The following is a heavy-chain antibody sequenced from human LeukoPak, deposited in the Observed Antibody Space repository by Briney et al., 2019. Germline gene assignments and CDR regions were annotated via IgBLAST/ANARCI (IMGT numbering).Heavy chain of an antibody. Sequence: PGGSLRLSCAASGFAFSNYAMSWVRQAPGKGLEWVSAISGSGGSTYYADSVKGRFTISRDNSKNTVYLQMNSLRAEDTALYYCAKGIIERGIFYYGMDVWGQGTTVTVSS. J-gene: IGHJ6*02. V-gene: IGHV3-23*01. D-gene: IGHD1-1*01. CDR2: ISGSGGST. CDR1: GFAFSNYA. CDR3: AKGIIERGIFYYGMDV.